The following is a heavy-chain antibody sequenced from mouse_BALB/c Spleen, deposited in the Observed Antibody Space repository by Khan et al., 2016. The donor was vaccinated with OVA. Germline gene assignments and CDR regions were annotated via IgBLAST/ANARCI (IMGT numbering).Heavy chain of an antibody. Sequence: EVQLVESGPGLVKPSQSLSLTCTVTGYSIPSNYAWNWLRQFPGNKLEWMGYISYSGLTSYNPSLKSRISITRDTSKNQFFLQLNSVTTEDTATYYCARRNYYGYTMDYWGQGTSVTVSS. CDR2: ISYSGLT. CDR3: ARRNYYGYTMDY. V-gene: IGHV3-2*02. J-gene: IGHJ4*01. D-gene: IGHD1-1*01. CDR1: GYSIPSNYA.